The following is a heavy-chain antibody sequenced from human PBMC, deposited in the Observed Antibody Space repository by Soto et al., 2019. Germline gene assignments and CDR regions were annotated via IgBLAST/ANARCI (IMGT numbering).Heavy chain of an antibody. V-gene: IGHV1-18*01. J-gene: IGHJ4*02. Sequence: QVHLVQSGAEVKKPGASVKVSCKASGYTFTSYGITWVRQAPGQGLEWMGWISAHKGNTDYAQKLQGSVIVTRDTSTSTAYMELRSLRSDDTAVYYCARGRYGDYWGQGALVPVSS. D-gene: IGHD1-1*01. CDR3: ARGRYGDY. CDR2: ISAHKGNT. CDR1: GYTFTSYG.